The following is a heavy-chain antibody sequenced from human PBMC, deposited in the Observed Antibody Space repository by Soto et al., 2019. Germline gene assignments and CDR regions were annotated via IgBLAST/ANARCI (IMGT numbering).Heavy chain of an antibody. CDR1: GFSFSSYV. J-gene: IGHJ4*02. CDR3: AREGSGDAYNAGGAMDY. D-gene: IGHD2-2*01. V-gene: IGHV3-30*03. Sequence: GGSLRLSCGTSGFSFSSYVLHWVRQAPGKGLEWVAVLSYYERDKYYADSVKGRFTISRDNSKNTLYLQMNSLRAEDTAVYYCAREGSGDAYNAGGAMDYWGQGTLVTVSS. CDR2: LSYYERDK.